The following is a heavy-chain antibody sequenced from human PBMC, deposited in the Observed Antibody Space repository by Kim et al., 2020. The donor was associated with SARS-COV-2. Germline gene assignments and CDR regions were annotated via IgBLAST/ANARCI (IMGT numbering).Heavy chain of an antibody. J-gene: IGHJ6*02. CDR3: ARDDPTAMVTWYYYYGMDV. D-gene: IGHD5-18*01. CDR1: GYTFTGYY. CDR2: INPNSGGT. Sequence: ASVKVSCKASGYTFTGYYMHWVRQAPGQGLEWMGRINPNSGGTNYAQKFQGRVTMTRDMSISTAYMELSRLRSDDTAVYYCARDDPTAMVTWYYYYGMDVWGQGTTVTVSS. V-gene: IGHV1-2*06.